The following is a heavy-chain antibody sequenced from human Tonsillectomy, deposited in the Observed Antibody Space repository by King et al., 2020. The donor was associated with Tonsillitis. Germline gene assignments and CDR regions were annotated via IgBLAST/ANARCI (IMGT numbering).Heavy chain of an antibody. CDR1: GGSINSSSYY. J-gene: IGHJ4*02. CDR2: IYYSGST. Sequence: PLQESGPGLVKPSETLSLTCTVSGGSINSSSYYWGWIRQPPGKGLEWIGTIYYSGSTYYNPSLKSRVTISVDTSKNQFSLKLSSVTATDTAVYYCARLENYGGNYFDYWGQGTLVTVSS. D-gene: IGHD4-23*01. V-gene: IGHV4-39*01. CDR3: ARLENYGGNYFDY.